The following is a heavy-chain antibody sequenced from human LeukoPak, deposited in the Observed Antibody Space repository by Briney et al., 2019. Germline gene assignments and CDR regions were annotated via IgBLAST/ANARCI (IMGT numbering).Heavy chain of an antibody. CDR2: IYYSGST. J-gene: IGHJ4*02. CDR1: GGSISSYY. CDR3: ARDSGHSYGSDY. D-gene: IGHD5-18*01. V-gene: IGHV4-59*12. Sequence: PSETLSLTCTVSGGSISSYYWSWIRQPPGKGLEWIGYIYYSGSTNYNPSLKSRVTISVDTSKNQFSLKLSSVTAADTAVYYCARDSGHSYGSDYCGQGTLVTVSS.